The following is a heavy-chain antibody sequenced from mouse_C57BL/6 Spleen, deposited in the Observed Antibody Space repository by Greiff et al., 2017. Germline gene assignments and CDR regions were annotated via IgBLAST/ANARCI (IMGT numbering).Heavy chain of an antibody. CDR1: GYAFSSSW. CDR3: ARTSHFDY. Sequence: VKLQQSGPELVKPGASVKISCKASGYAFSSSWMNWVKQRPGKGLEWIGRSYPGDGDTNYNGKFKGKATLTADKSSSTAYMQLSSLTSEDSAVYFCARTSHFDYWGQGTTLTVSS. CDR2: SYPGDGDT. V-gene: IGHV1-82*01. J-gene: IGHJ2*01.